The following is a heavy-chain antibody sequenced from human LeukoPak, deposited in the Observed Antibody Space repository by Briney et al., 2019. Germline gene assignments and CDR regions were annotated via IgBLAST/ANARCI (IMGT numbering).Heavy chain of an antibody. CDR1: RFTF. J-gene: IGHJ4*02. D-gene: IGHD6-19*01. Sequence: PGGALRLSCADSRFTFWVRQAPGEGLERLSGIFGSGGSAHYADSVKGRFTVSRANSKNTMYLQMDSLRVEHTAIYYCGKTTTGHSSGRYPAWPIDYWGQGTLVTVSS. CDR3: GKTTTGHSSGRYPAWPIDY. CDR2: IFGSGGSA. V-gene: IGHV3-23*01.